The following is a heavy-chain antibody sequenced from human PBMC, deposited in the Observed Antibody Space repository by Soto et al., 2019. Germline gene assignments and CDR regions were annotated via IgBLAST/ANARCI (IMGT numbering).Heavy chain of an antibody. CDR2: VSVYNDDT. D-gene: IGHD2-15*01. Sequence: ASVKVSCKASGYTFSSSGINWVRQAPGQGLEWVGWVSVYNDDTKYAQNFQGRVSLTTDTSTSTTYMEVGSLRSDDTAVYYCARTCRSGGSCYHEYWGEGTLVTVSS. CDR3: ARTCRSGGSCYHEY. V-gene: IGHV1-18*01. J-gene: IGHJ4*02. CDR1: GYTFSSSG.